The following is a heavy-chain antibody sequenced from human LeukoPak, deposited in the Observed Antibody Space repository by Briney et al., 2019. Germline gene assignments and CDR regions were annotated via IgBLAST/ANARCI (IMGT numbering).Heavy chain of an antibody. V-gene: IGHV1-2*02. CDR3: ARGRELYDFWFSWFEP. Sequence: ASVKVSCKASGYTFTGYYMHWVRQAPGQGLEWMGWINPNSGGTNYAQKFQGRVTMTRDTSISTAYMELSRLRSDDTAVYYCARGRELYDFWFSWFEPWGQGTLVTVSS. CDR1: GYTFTGYY. D-gene: IGHD3-3*01. CDR2: INPNSGGT. J-gene: IGHJ5*02.